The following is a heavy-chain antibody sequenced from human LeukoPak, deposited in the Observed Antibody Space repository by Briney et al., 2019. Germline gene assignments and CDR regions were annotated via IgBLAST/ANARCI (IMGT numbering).Heavy chain of an antibody. CDR2: IRYDGSNK. D-gene: IGHD5/OR15-5a*01. V-gene: IGHV3-30*02. Sequence: GGSLRLSCAASGFTFRSYGMHWVRQAPGKGLEWVAFIRYDGSNKYYADSVKGRFTISRDNPKNTLYLQMNSLRPEDTAVYYCAKEGGGFRDSVSYFDYWGQGTLVTVSS. CDR1: GFTFRSYG. CDR3: AKEGGGFRDSVSYFDY. J-gene: IGHJ4*02.